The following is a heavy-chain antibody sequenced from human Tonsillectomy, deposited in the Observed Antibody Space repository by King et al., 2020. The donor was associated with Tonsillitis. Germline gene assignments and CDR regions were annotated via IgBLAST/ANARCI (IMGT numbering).Heavy chain of an antibody. CDR3: ARGLAINWFDS. CDR1: GFTFSSYW. V-gene: IGHV3-74*01. J-gene: IGHJ5*01. CDR2: INTDGTST. Sequence: DVQLVESGGGLVQPGGSLRLSCAASGFTFSSYWMHWVRQAPGKGVVCVSRINTDGTSTTYGDSVKGRFTISRDNAKNTLYLQMNSLRAEDTDMYYCARGLAINWFDSWGQGTLVTVSS.